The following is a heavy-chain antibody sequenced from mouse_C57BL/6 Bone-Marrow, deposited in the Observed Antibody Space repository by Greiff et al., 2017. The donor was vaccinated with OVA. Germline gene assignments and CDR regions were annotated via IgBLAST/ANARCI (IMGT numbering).Heavy chain of an antibody. CDR2: IRLKSDNYAT. CDR3: TVYDYDGAFYAMDY. CDR1: GFTFSNYW. V-gene: IGHV6-3*01. D-gene: IGHD2-4*01. Sequence: EVKLMESGGGLVQPGGSMKLSCVASGFTFSNYWMNWVRQSPEKGLEWVAQIRLKSDNYATHYAESVKGRFTISRDDSKSSVYLQMNNLRAEDTGIYYCTVYDYDGAFYAMDYWGQGTSVTVSS. J-gene: IGHJ4*01.